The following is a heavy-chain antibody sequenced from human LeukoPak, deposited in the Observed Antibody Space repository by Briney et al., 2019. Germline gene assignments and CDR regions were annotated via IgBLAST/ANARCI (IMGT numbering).Heavy chain of an antibody. CDR3: AGSGSGSYGWFDP. CDR1: GGSISSYY. D-gene: IGHD3-10*01. Sequence: PSETLSLTCTVSGGSISSYYWSWLRQPPGKGLEWIGYIYYSGSTNYNPSLKSRVTISVDTSKNQFSLKLSSVTAADTAVYYCAGSGSGSYGWFDPWGQGTLVTVSS. V-gene: IGHV4-59*01. J-gene: IGHJ5*02. CDR2: IYYSGST.